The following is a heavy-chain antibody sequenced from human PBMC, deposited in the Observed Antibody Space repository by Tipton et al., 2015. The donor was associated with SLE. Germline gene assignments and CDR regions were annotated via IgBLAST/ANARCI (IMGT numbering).Heavy chain of an antibody. CDR2: ISYDGSNK. Sequence: SLRLSCAASGFTFSSYAMHWVRQAPGKGLEWVAVISYDGSNKYYADSVKGRFTISRDNSKNTLYLQMNSLRAEDTAVYYCASAGDGYKYAFDIWGQGTMVTVSS. CDR1: GFTFSSYA. CDR3: ASAGDGYKYAFDI. J-gene: IGHJ3*02. V-gene: IGHV3-30*04. D-gene: IGHD5-24*01.